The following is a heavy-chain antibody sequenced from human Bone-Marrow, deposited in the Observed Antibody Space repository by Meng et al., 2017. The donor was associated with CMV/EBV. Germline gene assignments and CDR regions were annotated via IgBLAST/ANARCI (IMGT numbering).Heavy chain of an antibody. Sequence: GESLKISCAASGFTFSSYSMNWVRQAPGKGLEWVSSISSSSSYIYYADSVKGRFTISRDNAKNSLYLQMNSLRAEDTAVYYCARGRGSLLGIWGQGTMVTASS. CDR2: ISSSSSYI. CDR1: GFTFSSYS. D-gene: IGHD3-16*01. CDR3: ARGRGSLLGI. J-gene: IGHJ3*02. V-gene: IGHV3-21*01.